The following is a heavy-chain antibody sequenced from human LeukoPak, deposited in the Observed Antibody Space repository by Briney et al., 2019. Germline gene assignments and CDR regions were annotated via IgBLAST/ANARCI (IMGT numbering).Heavy chain of an antibody. D-gene: IGHD1-7*01. J-gene: IGHJ3*02. Sequence: SETLSLTCSVSGGSTSGYYWTWIRQPAGKGLEWIGRVYTSGSTHYNPSLKTRLTMSVDTSKNQFSLKLSSVTAADTAVYYCARLITGTTTAFDIWGQGTMVTVSS. CDR2: VYTSGST. V-gene: IGHV4-4*07. CDR3: ARLITGTTTAFDI. CDR1: GGSTSGYY.